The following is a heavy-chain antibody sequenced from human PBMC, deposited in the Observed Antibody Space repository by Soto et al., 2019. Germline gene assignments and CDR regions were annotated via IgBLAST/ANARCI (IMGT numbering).Heavy chain of an antibody. J-gene: IGHJ5*02. CDR2: IYYSGST. Sequence: SETLSLTCTVSGGSISSYYWSWIRQPPGRGLEWIGYIYYSGSTNYNPSLKSRVTISVDTSKNQFSLKLSSVTAADTAVYYCAREYSSSFYWFDPWGQGTLVTVSS. V-gene: IGHV4-59*01. CDR1: GGSISSYY. CDR3: AREYSSSFYWFDP. D-gene: IGHD6-13*01.